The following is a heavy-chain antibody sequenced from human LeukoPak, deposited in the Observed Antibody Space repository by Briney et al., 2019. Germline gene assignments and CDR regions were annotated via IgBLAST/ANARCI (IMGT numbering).Heavy chain of an antibody. CDR3: ARVYYYGSGIALRVGYYFDY. CDR2: INWNGGST. Sequence: GGSLRLSCAASGFTFDDYGMSWVRQAPGKGLEWVSGINWNGGSTGYADSVKGRFTISRDNAKNSLYLQMNSLRAEDTALYHCARVYYYGSGIALRVGYYFDYWGQGTLVTVS. V-gene: IGHV3-20*01. D-gene: IGHD3-10*01. CDR1: GFTFDDYG. J-gene: IGHJ4*02.